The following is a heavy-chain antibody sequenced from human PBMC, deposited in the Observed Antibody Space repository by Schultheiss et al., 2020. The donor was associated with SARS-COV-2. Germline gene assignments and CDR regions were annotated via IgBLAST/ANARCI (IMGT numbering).Heavy chain of an antibody. CDR1: GDSISSDIYC. D-gene: IGHD5-18*01. J-gene: IGHJ6*02. CDR2: MFYSGNT. V-gene: IGHV4-39*01. CDR3: ARAMGELWLGYYYYYYGMDV. Sequence: SETLSLTCSVSGDSISSDIYCWGWIRQPPGKGLEWIGTMFYSGNTYYRSSLKNRVTISADTSNNQFSLKMTSVTAADTAVYYCARAMGELWLGYYYYYYGMDVWGQGTTVTVSS.